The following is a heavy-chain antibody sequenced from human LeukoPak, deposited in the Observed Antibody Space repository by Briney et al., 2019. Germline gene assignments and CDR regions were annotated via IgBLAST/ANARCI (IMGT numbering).Heavy chain of an antibody. J-gene: IGHJ6*02. V-gene: IGHV3-30*04. D-gene: IGHD3-9*01. Sequence: GGSLRLSCAVSGFTFSGHAMHWVRQAPGKGLEWVAVISLDGNNKYHADSVKGRFTISRDNSKNTLFLQMNSLRTEDTAVYYCARDCDYDILGRYYYYGMDVWGQGTTVIVSS. CDR1: GFTFSGHA. CDR3: ARDCDYDILGRYYYYGMDV. CDR2: ISLDGNNK.